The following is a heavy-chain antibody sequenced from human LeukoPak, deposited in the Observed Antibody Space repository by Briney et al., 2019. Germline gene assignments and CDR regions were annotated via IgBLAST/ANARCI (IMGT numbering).Heavy chain of an antibody. J-gene: IGHJ6*02. D-gene: IGHD5-24*01. CDR1: GYSFTSYW. CDR2: IYPGDSDT. Sequence: GESLQISCQGSGYSFTSYWIGWVRQMPGKGLEWMGIIYPGDSDTRYSPSFQGQVTISADKSISTAYLQWSSLKASDTAMYYCARHQLGVDYYYYGMDVWGQGTTVTVSS. V-gene: IGHV5-51*01. CDR3: ARHQLGVDYYYYGMDV.